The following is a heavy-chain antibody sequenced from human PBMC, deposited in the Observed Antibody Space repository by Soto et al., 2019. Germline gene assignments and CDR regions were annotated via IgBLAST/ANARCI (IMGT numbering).Heavy chain of an antibody. V-gene: IGHV3-7*01. CDR1: GFTFSSYW. CDR2: IKQDGSEK. CDR3: ARSPSGVITFGGVIVTVAFDI. J-gene: IGHJ3*02. Sequence: PGGSLRLSCAASGFTFSSYWMSWVRQAPGKGLEWVANIKQDGSEKYYVDSVEGRFTISRDNAKNSLYLQMNSLRAEDTAVYYCARSPSGVITFGGVIVTVAFDIWGQGTMVTVSS. D-gene: IGHD3-16*02.